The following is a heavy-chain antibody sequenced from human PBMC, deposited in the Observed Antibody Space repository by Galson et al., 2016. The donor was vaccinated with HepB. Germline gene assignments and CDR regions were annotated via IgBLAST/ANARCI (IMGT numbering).Heavy chain of an antibody. J-gene: IGHJ5*02. CDR2: VHHTGRT. D-gene: IGHD2/OR15-2a*01. CDR1: GASINSRNW. CDR3: ARREGVSGNSLFDP. Sequence: SETLSLTCTVAGASINSRNWWSWVRQPPGKGLEWIGEVHHTGRTHYNPSLKSRVFIPVDKTKKQFSLTLSSVTAADTAVYFCARREGVSGNSLFDPWGQGTPVTVSS. V-gene: IGHV4-4*02.